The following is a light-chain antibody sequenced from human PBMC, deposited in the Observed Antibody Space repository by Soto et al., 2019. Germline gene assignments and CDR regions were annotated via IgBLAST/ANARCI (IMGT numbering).Light chain of an antibody. Sequence: IVLTQSPGTLSLSPGERATLSCRASQSVSSSYLVWFQQKPGQAPRLLIYGASGRATGIPDRFSGSGSATDLTLTISRLEPEDFAVYYCQQYGGSPLFTFGPGTKVDIK. CDR2: GAS. V-gene: IGKV3-20*01. CDR1: QSVSSSY. J-gene: IGKJ3*01. CDR3: QQYGGSPLFT.